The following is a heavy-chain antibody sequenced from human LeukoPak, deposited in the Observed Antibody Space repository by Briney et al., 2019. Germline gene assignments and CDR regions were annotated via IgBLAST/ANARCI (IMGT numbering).Heavy chain of an antibody. CDR1: GGSISSSSYY. J-gene: IGHJ5*02. V-gene: IGHV4-39*01. Sequence: SETLSLTCTVSGGSISSSSYYWGWIRQPPGKGLEWIGSIYYSGSTYYNPSLKSRVTISVDTSKNQFSLKLSSVTAADTAMYYCARSRYYYGSGSYGVPNWFDPWGQGTLVTVSS. D-gene: IGHD3-10*01. CDR2: IYYSGST. CDR3: ARSRYYYGSGSYGVPNWFDP.